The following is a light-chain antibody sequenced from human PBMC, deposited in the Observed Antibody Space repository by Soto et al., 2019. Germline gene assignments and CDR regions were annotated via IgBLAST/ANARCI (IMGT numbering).Light chain of an antibody. CDR2: AAS. J-gene: IGKJ5*01. V-gene: IGKV1-12*01. Sequence: DIQMTQSASSVSASVGDRVTITCRASQDISSWLAWYQQKPGKAPNLLIYAASSLQSGVPSRFSGSGSGTEFTLTISSLQPGDFAAYYCQQGNSFPVTFGPGTRLEIK. CDR3: QQGNSFPVT. CDR1: QDISSW.